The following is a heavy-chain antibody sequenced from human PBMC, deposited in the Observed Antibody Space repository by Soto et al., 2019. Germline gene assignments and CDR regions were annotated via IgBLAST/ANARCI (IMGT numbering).Heavy chain of an antibody. CDR3: ARVRIVARDNRGYYYYYGMDV. D-gene: IGHD6-6*01. CDR1: GGSISSSNW. V-gene: IGHV4-4*02. CDR2: IYHSGST. J-gene: IGHJ6*02. Sequence: PSETLSLTCAVSGGSISSSNWWSWVRQPPGKGLEWIGEIYHSGSTNYNPSLKSRVTISVDKSKNQFSLKLSSVTAADTAVYYCARVRIVARDNRGYYYYYGMDVWGQGTTVTVSS.